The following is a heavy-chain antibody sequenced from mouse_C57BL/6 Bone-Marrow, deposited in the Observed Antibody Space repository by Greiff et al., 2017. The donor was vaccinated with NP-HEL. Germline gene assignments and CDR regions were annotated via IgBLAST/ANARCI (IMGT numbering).Heavy chain of an antibody. CDR3: ARSGYEDY. CDR2: INPSSGYT. Sequence: VQLKESGAELARPGASVKMSCKASGYTFTSYTMHWVKQRPGQGLEWIGYINPSSGYTKYNQKFKDKATLTADKSSSTAYMQLSSLTSEDSAVYYCARSGYEDYWGQGTTLTVSS. CDR1: GYTFTSYT. D-gene: IGHD2-2*01. J-gene: IGHJ2*01. V-gene: IGHV1-4*01.